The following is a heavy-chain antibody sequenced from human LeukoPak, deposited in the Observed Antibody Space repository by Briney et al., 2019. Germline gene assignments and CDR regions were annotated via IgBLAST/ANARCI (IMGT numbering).Heavy chain of an antibody. CDR1: GGSISGSDYY. V-gene: IGHV4-39*07. Sequence: SETLSLTCSVSGGSISGSDYYWGWIRQPPGKGLEWIGEVNHSGSTNYNPSLKSRVTISVDTSKNQFSLKLSSVTAADTAVYYCATSGSYARGGNDYWGQGTLVTVSS. J-gene: IGHJ4*02. CDR3: ATSGSYARGGNDY. D-gene: IGHD1-26*01. CDR2: VNHSGST.